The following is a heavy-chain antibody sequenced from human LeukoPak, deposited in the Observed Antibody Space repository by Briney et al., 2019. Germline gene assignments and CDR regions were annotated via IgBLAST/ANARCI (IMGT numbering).Heavy chain of an antibody. Sequence: GGSLRLSCAASGFTFSSYSLNWVRQAPGKGLEWVSSISSSSSYIYYGDSVKGRFTISRDNAKNSLYLQMNSLRAEDTAVYYCARETGYRTYYFDYWGQGTLVTVSS. CDR2: ISSSSSYI. J-gene: IGHJ4*02. CDR1: GFTFSSYS. V-gene: IGHV3-21*01. CDR3: ARETGYRTYYFDY. D-gene: IGHD5-24*01.